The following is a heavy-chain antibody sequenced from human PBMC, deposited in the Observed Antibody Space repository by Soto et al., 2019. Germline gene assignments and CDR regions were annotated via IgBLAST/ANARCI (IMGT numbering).Heavy chain of an antibody. D-gene: IGHD6-19*01. CDR3: ARGTQWLVIFDY. Sequence: SETLSLTCAVYGGSFIGYYCIWIRQPPWKGLEWIGEINHSGSTNYNPSLKSRVTISVDTSKNQFSLKLSSVTAADTAVYYCARGTQWLVIFDYWGQGTLVTVSS. CDR2: INHSGST. V-gene: IGHV4-34*01. CDR1: GGSFIGYY. J-gene: IGHJ4*02.